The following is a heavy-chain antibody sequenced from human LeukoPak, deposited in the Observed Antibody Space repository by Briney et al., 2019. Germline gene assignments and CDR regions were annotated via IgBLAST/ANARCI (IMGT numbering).Heavy chain of an antibody. CDR2: ISAYNGNT. J-gene: IGHJ4*02. CDR3: ARVHIVVVPAASDY. CDR1: GYTFTSYG. Sequence: GASVTVSCKASGYTFTSYGISWVRQAPGQGLEWMGWISAYNGNTNYAQKLQGRVTMTTDTSTSTAYMELRSLRSDDTAVYYCARVHIVVVPAASDYWGQGTLVTVSS. D-gene: IGHD2-2*01. V-gene: IGHV1-18*01.